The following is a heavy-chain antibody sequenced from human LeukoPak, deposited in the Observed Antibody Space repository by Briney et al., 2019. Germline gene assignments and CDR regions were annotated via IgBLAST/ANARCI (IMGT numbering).Heavy chain of an antibody. CDR2: IKQDGSEE. Sequence: PGGSLRLSCAASGFTFSSSWMSWVRQAPGKGLEWVANIKQDGSEEYYVDSVKGRFTISRDNAKNSLYLQMDSLRAEDTAVYYCARAYSSPNWFDPWGQGTLVTVSS. CDR3: ARAYSSPNWFDP. J-gene: IGHJ5*02. V-gene: IGHV3-7*04. D-gene: IGHD6-13*01. CDR1: GFTFSSSW.